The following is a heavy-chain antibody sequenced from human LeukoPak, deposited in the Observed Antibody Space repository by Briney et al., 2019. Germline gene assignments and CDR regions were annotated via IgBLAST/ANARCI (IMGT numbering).Heavy chain of an antibody. V-gene: IGHV1-2*02. CDR3: ARDTISWFDP. Sequence: ASVKVSCKASGYTFTGYYMLWVRQAPGQGLEWMGWINPNSGDTNYAQKFQGRVTMTRDTSISTAYMELSRLRSDDMAVYYCARDTISWFDPWGQGTLVTVSS. CDR1: GYTFTGYY. J-gene: IGHJ5*02. D-gene: IGHD3-3*01. CDR2: INPNSGDT.